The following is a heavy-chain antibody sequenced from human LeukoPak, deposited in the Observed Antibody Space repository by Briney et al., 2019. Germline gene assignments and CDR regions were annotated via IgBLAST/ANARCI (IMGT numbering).Heavy chain of an antibody. CDR2: INPNSGVT. CDR1: GYTFTGYY. V-gene: IGHV1-2*02. Sequence: GASVKVSCKASGYTFTGYYMHWVRQAPGQGLECMGWINPNSGVTNYAQKFQGKVTMTRDTSISTAYMELSRLSSDDTAVYYCARNPVWAAPLDYWGQGTLVTVSS. CDR3: ARNPVWAAPLDY. D-gene: IGHD3-16*01. J-gene: IGHJ4*02.